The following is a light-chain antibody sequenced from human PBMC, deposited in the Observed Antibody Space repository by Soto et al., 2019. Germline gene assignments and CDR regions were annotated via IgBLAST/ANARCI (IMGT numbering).Light chain of an antibody. V-gene: IGKV3-15*01. J-gene: IGKJ2*01. CDR1: QSVSSN. Sequence: EIVMTQSPATLSVSPVERATLSCRASQSVSSNLAWYQQKTGQAPRLLIYGASTRATGIPARFSGSGSGTEFTLTISSLQSEDFAVYYCQQYNNWPPDTFGQGTKLEIK. CDR2: GAS. CDR3: QQYNNWPPDT.